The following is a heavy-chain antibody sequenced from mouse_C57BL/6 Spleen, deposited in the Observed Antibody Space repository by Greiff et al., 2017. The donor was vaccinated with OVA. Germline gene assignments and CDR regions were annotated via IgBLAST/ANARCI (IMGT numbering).Heavy chain of an antibody. V-gene: IGHV6-6*01. Sequence: EVMLVESGGGLVQPGGSMKLSCAASGFTFSDAWMDWVRQSPEKGLEWVAEIRNKANNHATYYAESVKGRFTISRDDSKSSVYLQMNSLRAEDTGIYYCTRTYYDYDGYAMDYWGQGTSVTVSS. D-gene: IGHD2-4*01. CDR3: TRTYYDYDGYAMDY. J-gene: IGHJ4*01. CDR1: GFTFSDAW. CDR2: IRNKANNHAT.